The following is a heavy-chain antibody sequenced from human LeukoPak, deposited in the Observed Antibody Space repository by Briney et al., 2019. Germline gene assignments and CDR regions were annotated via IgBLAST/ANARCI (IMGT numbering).Heavy chain of an antibody. Sequence: GGSLRLSCAASGFTFSSYAVSWVRQAPGKGLEWVSAISGRGDSTYYADSVKGRFTISRDNAKNSLYLQMNSLRAEDTAVYYCARDLAGAFDYWGQGTLVTVSS. CDR3: ARDLAGAFDY. V-gene: IGHV3-23*01. D-gene: IGHD1-26*01. J-gene: IGHJ4*02. CDR2: ISGRGDST. CDR1: GFTFSSYA.